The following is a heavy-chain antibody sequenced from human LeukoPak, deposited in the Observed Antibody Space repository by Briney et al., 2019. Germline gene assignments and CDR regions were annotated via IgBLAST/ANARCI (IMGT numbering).Heavy chain of an antibody. D-gene: IGHD6-19*01. CDR1: GGTFSSYA. J-gene: IGHJ5*02. Sequence: ASVKVSCKASGGTFSSYAISWVRQAPGQGREWMGGIIPIFGTANYAQKFQGRVTITADESTSTAYMELSSLRSEDTAVYYCARDGDSSGWYNWFDPWGQGTLVTVSS. CDR3: ARDGDSSGWYNWFDP. V-gene: IGHV1-69*13. CDR2: IIPIFGTA.